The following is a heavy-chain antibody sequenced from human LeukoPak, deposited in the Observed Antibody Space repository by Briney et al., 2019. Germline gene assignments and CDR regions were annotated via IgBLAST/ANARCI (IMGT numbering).Heavy chain of an antibody. Sequence: GGSLRLSCAASGFTFNTYAMSWVRQAPGKGLEWVSGISSSGGNTYSADSVKGRFTISRDNSKNTLYLQMNSLRAEDTAVYYCAKNILTGFRYFDYWGQGTLVTVSS. J-gene: IGHJ4*02. CDR3: AKNILTGFRYFDY. CDR2: ISSSGGNT. V-gene: IGHV3-23*01. D-gene: IGHD3-9*01. CDR1: GFTFNTYA.